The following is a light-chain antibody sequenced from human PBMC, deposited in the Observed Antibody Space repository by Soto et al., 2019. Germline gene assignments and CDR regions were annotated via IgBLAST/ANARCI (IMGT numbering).Light chain of an antibody. V-gene: IGLV2-14*01. CDR2: DVN. J-gene: IGLJ2*01. CDR3: SSYTSSSAYVI. CDR1: SSDVGGYNY. Sequence: QSALTQPASVSGSPGQSITISCTGTSSDVGGYNYVSWYQQHPGKAPKLMIYDVNNRPSGVSNRFSGSKSGNTASLTISGLQAEDEADYYCSSYTSSSAYVIFGGWTKVTVL.